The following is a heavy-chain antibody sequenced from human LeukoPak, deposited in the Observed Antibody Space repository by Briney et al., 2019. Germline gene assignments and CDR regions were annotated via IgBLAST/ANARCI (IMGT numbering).Heavy chain of an antibody. Sequence: GGSLRLSCAASGFTFSSYAMSWVRQAPGKGLEWVSAISGSGGSTYYADSVKGRFTISRDNSKNTLYLQMNSLRAVDTAVYYCAKDQPYDILTGLYSGFDYWGQGTLVTVSS. V-gene: IGHV3-23*01. D-gene: IGHD3-9*01. J-gene: IGHJ4*02. CDR3: AKDQPYDILTGLYSGFDY. CDR2: ISGSGGST. CDR1: GFTFSSYA.